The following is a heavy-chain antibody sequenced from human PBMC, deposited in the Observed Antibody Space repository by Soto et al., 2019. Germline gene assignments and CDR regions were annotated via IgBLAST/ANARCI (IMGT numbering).Heavy chain of an antibody. Sequence: EVQLVESGGGLVQPGGSLRLSCAASGFTVSSNYMSWVRQAPGKGLEWVSVIYSGGSTYYADSVKGRFTISRDNSKNTLYLQMSSLRAEDTAVYYCARVEADFGYYYGSGSYQYYFDYWGQGTLVTVSS. J-gene: IGHJ4*02. CDR2: IYSGGST. D-gene: IGHD3-10*01. CDR3: ARVEADFGYYYGSGSYQYYFDY. CDR1: GFTVSSNY. V-gene: IGHV3-66*01.